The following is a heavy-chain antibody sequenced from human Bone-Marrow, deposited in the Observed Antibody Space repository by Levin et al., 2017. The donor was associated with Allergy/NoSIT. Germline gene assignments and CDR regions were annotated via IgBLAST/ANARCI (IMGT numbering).Heavy chain of an antibody. Sequence: GGSLRLSCAASGFTFSGSAMHWVRQASGKGLEWVGRIRSKANSYATAYAASVKGRFTISRDDSKNTAYLQMNSLKTEDTAVYYCTRPLEGSGYRHYYYYYGMDVWGQGTTVTVSS. J-gene: IGHJ6*02. V-gene: IGHV3-73*01. D-gene: IGHD5-18*01. CDR1: GFTFSGSA. CDR2: IRSKANSYAT. CDR3: TRPLEGSGYRHYYYYYGMDV.